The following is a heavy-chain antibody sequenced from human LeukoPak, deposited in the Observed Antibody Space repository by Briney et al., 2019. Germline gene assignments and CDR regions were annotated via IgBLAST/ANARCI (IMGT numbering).Heavy chain of an antibody. Sequence: SETLSLTCTVSGGSISSSGYYWGWIRQPPGKGLEWIGTIYYSGSTYYNPSLMSRVTISVDTSKNQFSLKLSSVTAADTAVYYCARGYSRAYYFDYWGQGTLVTVSS. CDR1: GGSISSSGYY. J-gene: IGHJ4*02. CDR3: ARGYSRAYYFDY. CDR2: IYYSGST. V-gene: IGHV4-39*01. D-gene: IGHD6-13*01.